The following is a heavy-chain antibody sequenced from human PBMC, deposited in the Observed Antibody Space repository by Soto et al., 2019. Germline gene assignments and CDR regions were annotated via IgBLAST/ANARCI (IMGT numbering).Heavy chain of an antibody. D-gene: IGHD5-18*01. V-gene: IGHV1-69*13. J-gene: IGHJ4*02. Sequence: SVKVSCKASGNTVPNYAIHWVRQAPGQGLEWMGGIIPIFGTANYAQKFQGRVTITADESKNTLYLQMNSLRAEDTAVYYCAKDQQGAQVWPEYFDSWGQGTLVTVSS. CDR1: GNTVPNYA. CDR2: IIPIFGTA. CDR3: AKDQQGAQVWPEYFDS.